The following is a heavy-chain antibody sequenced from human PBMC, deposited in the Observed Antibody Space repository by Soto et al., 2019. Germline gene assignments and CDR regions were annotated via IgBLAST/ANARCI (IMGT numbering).Heavy chain of an antibody. Sequence: ASVKVSCKACGCTFSIYGITWGRQAPGQGLEWMGWISAYNGDTNYAQKLQGRVTMTTDTSTSTAYMELRSLRSDDTAVYYCARPRGYDVPSYYYDMDVWGQGTTVTVSS. CDR3: ARPRGYDVPSYYYDMDV. J-gene: IGHJ6*02. D-gene: IGHD5-12*01. CDR1: GCTFSIYG. CDR2: ISAYNGDT. V-gene: IGHV1-18*01.